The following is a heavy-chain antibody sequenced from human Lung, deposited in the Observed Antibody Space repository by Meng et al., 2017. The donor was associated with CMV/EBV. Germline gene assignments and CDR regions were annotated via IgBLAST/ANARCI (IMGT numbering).Heavy chain of an antibody. J-gene: IGHJ6*02. CDR1: GIPVSSYG. CDR2: IRYDGTNK. V-gene: IGHV3-30*02. CDR3: AKVDSETPMVPYYFYPMDV. D-gene: IGHD5-18*01. Sequence: GESLKISCAASGIPVSSYGIHWVRQAPGKGLEWLAFIRYDGTNKHFADSVTGRLRVSRDNSRNIMYLQMNSLSAEDTAVYHWAKVDSETPMVPYYFYPMDVWGQGTTVTVSS.